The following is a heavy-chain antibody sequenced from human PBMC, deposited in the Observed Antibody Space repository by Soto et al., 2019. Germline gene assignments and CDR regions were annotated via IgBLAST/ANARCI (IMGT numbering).Heavy chain of an antibody. CDR1: GCTFSSYT. Sequence: SVKVSCKASGCTFSSYTISWVRQAPGQGLEWMGRIIPILGIANYAQKFQGRVTITADKSTSTAYMELSSLRSEDTAVYYCARVPYYYDSSGPKGYFQHWGQGTLVTVS. CDR2: IIPILGIA. V-gene: IGHV1-69*02. J-gene: IGHJ1*01. D-gene: IGHD3-22*01. CDR3: ARVPYYYDSSGPKGYFQH.